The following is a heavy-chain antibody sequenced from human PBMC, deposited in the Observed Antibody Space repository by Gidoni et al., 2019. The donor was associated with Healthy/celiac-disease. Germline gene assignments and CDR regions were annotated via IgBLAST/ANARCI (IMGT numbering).Heavy chain of an antibody. CDR2: INHSGST. J-gene: IGHJ5*02. CDR3: ARAQGYSYGYRRYNWFDP. Sequence: QVQLQQWGAGLLKPSVTLSLTCAVSGGYFSGYYWSWIRQPPGKGLEWIGEINHSGSTNYNPSLKSRVTISVDTSKNQFSLKLSSVTAADTAVYYCARAQGYSYGYRRYNWFDPWGQGTLVTVSS. D-gene: IGHD5-18*01. CDR1: GGYFSGYY. V-gene: IGHV4-34*01.